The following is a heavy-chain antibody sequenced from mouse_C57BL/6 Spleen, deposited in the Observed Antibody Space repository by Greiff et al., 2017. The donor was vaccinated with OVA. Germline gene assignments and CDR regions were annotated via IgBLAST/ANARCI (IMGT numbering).Heavy chain of an antibody. J-gene: IGHJ3*01. V-gene: IGHV1-63*01. CDR1: GYTFTNYW. CDR2: IYPGGGYT. Sequence: QVQLQQSGAELVRPGTSVKMSCKASGYTFTNYWIGWAEQRPGHGLEWIGDIYPGGGYTNYNEKFKGKATLTADKSSSTAYMQFSSLTSEDSAIYYCARIGNYPWFAYWGQGTLVTVSA. CDR3: ARIGNYPWFAY. D-gene: IGHD2-1*01.